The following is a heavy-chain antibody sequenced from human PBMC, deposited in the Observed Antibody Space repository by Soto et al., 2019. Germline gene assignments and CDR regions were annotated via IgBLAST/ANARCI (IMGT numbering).Heavy chain of an antibody. CDR1: GGSIRSSSPY. Sequence: QVQLQESGPGLVEPSQTLSLTCTVSGGSIRSSSPYWSWLRHHPGTGLEWIGFIYFSGSTFYNPSLKCRVTISLVASRNQLSLELASVTAADAAMYFWARERWHQSGESRFWDFDLWGRCTHVAFS. V-gene: IGHV4-31*03. D-gene: IGHD2-15*01. CDR3: ARERWHQSGESRFWDFDL. J-gene: IGHJ2*01. CDR2: IYFSGST.